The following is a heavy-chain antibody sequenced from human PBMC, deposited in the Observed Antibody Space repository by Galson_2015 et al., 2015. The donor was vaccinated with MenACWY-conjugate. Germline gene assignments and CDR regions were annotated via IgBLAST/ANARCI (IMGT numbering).Heavy chain of an antibody. CDR1: AFSVGSNY. CDR2: INADESLT. V-gene: IGHV3-74*03. J-gene: IGHJ2*01. CDR3: ARELRNYWYFDL. Sequence: SLRLSCATSAFSVGSNYMSWVRQAPGKGLVWVSRINADESLTTYADSVKGRFTISRDNAKNTLYLQMNSLRAEDTAVYCCARELRNYWYFDLWGRGTLVSVSS.